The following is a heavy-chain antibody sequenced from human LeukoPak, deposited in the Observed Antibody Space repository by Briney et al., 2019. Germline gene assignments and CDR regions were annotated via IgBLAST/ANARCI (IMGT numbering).Heavy chain of an antibody. D-gene: IGHD6-13*01. CDR3: ARDWLKGIAAAGTPFDY. Sequence: GASVKVSCKASGYTFTSYGISWVRQAPGQGLEWMGWISAYNGNTNYAQKLQGRVTMTTDTSTSTAYTELRSLRSDDTAVYYCARDWLKGIAAAGTPFDYWGQGTLVTVSS. V-gene: IGHV1-18*01. J-gene: IGHJ4*02. CDR2: ISAYNGNT. CDR1: GYTFTSYG.